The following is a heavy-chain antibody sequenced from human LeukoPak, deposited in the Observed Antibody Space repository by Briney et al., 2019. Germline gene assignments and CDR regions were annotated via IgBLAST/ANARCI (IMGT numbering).Heavy chain of an antibody. CDR1: GGSISSYY. CDR3: ARELDGREWLRSSFDP. CDR2: NYTSGST. J-gene: IGHJ5*02. D-gene: IGHD5-12*01. Sequence: ASETLSLTCTVSGGSISSYYWSWIRQPAGKGLEWIGRNYTSGSTNYNPSLKSRVTMSVDTSKNQFSLKLSSVTAADTAVYYCARELDGREWLRSSFDPWGQGTLVTVSS. V-gene: IGHV4-4*07.